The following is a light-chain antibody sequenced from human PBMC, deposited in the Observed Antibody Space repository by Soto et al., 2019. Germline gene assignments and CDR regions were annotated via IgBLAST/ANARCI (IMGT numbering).Light chain of an antibody. V-gene: IGKV1-39*01. Sequence: DIQMTQSPSTLSASLGDRFTITCLASQSISSNLNWYQQKPGKAPKLLIYAASSLQSGVPSRFSGSGSGTDFTLTISSLQPEDFATYYCQQSYSTPPTFGGGTRLEIK. CDR2: AAS. J-gene: IGKJ5*01. CDR1: QSISSN. CDR3: QQSYSTPPT.